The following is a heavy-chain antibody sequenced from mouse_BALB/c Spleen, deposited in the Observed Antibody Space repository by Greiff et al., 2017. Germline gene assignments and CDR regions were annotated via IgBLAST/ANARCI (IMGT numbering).Heavy chain of an antibody. CDR2: ISYSGST. V-gene: IGHV3-2*02. D-gene: IGHD2-1*01. CDR1: GYSITSDYA. CDR3: ANGNYRSYAMDY. J-gene: IGHJ4*01. Sequence: EVQRVESGPGLVKPSQSLSLTCTVTGYSITSDYAWNWIRQFPGNKLEWMGYISYSGSTSYNPSLKSRISITRDTSKNQFFLQLNSVTTEDTATYYCANGNYRSYAMDYWGQGTSVTVSS.